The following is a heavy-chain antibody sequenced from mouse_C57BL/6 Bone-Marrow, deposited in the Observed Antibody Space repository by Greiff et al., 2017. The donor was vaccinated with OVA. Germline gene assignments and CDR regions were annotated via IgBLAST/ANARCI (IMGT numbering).Heavy chain of an antibody. V-gene: IGHV1-26*01. D-gene: IGHD2-4*01. Sequence: EVQLQQSGPELVKPGASVKISCKASGYTFTDYYMNWVKQSHGKSLEWIGDINPNNGGTSYNQKFKGKATLTVDKSYSTAYMELRSLTSEDSAVYYCARWFYDYDWYFDVWGTGTTVTVSS. J-gene: IGHJ1*03. CDR3: ARWFYDYDWYFDV. CDR2: INPNNGGT. CDR1: GYTFTDYY.